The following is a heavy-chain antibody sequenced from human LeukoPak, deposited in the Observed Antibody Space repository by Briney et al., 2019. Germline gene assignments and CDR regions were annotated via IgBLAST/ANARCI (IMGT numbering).Heavy chain of an antibody. CDR1: GGSFSGYY. CDR2: INHSGST. CDR3: ARGGWSLDY. V-gene: IGHV4-34*01. D-gene: IGHD6-19*01. Sequence: PSETLSLTCAVYGGSFSGYYWSWIRQPPGKGLEWIGEINHSGSTNYNPSLKSRVTISVDTSKNQFSLNLSSVTAADTAFYYCARGGWSLDYWGQGTLVTVSS. J-gene: IGHJ4*02.